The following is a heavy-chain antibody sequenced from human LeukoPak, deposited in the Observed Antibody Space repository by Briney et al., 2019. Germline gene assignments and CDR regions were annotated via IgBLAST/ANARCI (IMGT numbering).Heavy chain of an antibody. Sequence: ASVKVSCKASGYTFTGYYMHWVRQAPGQGLEWMGWINPNSGGTNYAQKFQGRVTMTRDTSISTAYMELSRLRSDDTAVYYCARAVFWSPPPPFDYWGQGTLVTVSS. CDR1: GYTFTGYY. J-gene: IGHJ4*02. D-gene: IGHD3-3*01. CDR3: ARAVFWSPPPPFDY. CDR2: INPNSGGT. V-gene: IGHV1-2*02.